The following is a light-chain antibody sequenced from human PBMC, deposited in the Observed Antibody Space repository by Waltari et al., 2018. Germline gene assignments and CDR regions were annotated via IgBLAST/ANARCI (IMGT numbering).Light chain of an antibody. J-gene: IGLJ3*02. CDR3: CSYAGSSTFEV. Sequence: QSALTQPASVSGSPGQSITISCPGTSSAVGSYNLFSWYQQHPGKAPKLMIYEGSKRPSGVSNRFSGSKSGNTASLTISGLQAEDEADYYCCSYAGSSTFEVFGGGTKLTVL. V-gene: IGLV2-23*03. CDR1: SSAVGSYNL. CDR2: EGS.